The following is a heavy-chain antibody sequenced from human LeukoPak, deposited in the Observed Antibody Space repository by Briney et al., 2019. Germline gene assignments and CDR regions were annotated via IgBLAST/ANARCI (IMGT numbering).Heavy chain of an antibody. CDR1: GFTFTDYW. Sequence: GGSLRLSCAASGFTFTDYWMSWVRQAPWKGLEWVANIKRDGSEKYYVDSVKGRFTISRDNAKNSLYLQMNSLRTEDTAVYYCARGRGSWYGVYFDYWGQGTLVTVSS. CDR2: IKRDGSEK. J-gene: IGHJ4*02. CDR3: ARGRGSWYGVYFDY. V-gene: IGHV3-7*01. D-gene: IGHD6-13*01.